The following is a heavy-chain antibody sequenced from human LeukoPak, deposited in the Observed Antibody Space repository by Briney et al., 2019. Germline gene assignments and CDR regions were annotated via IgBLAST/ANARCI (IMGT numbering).Heavy chain of an antibody. V-gene: IGHV3-30*18. D-gene: IGHD3-3*01. CDR2: ISYDGTNK. CDR3: AKDLNYDFWSGLGN. CDR1: GFTFSSYG. Sequence: GGSLRLSCAVSGFTFSSYGMHWVRQAPGKGLELMAVISYDGTNKYYADSVKGRFTISRDNSKNTLYLQMNSLRAEDTAVYYCAKDLNYDFWSGLGNWGQGTLVTVSS. J-gene: IGHJ4*02.